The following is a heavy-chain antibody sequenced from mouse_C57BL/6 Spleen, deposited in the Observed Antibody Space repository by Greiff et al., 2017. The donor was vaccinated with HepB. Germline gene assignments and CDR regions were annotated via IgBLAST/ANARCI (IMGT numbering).Heavy chain of an antibody. CDR2: ISSGGDYI. J-gene: IGHJ3*01. CDR1: GFTFSSYA. D-gene: IGHD1-1*01. V-gene: IGHV5-9-1*02. Sequence: DVQLVESGEGLVKPGGSLKLSCAASGFTFSSYAMSWVRQTPEKRLEWVAYISSGGDYIYYADTVKGRFTISRDNARNTLYLQMSSLTSEDTAMYYCTRPRLRSWFAYWGQGTLVTVSA. CDR3: TRPRLRSWFAY.